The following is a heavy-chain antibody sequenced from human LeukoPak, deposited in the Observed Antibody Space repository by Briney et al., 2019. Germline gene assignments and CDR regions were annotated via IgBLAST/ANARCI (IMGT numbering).Heavy chain of an antibody. D-gene: IGHD1-14*01. CDR1: GFTFSSYW. J-gene: IGHJ4*02. V-gene: IGHV3-7*01. Sequence: PGGSLRLSCEASGFTFSSYWMNWVRQAPGKGLEWVANIKPDGSEKYYVNSVKGRFTISRDNAKNSLYLQMNSLRAEDTGIYYCFGIFWGQGTLVTVSS. CDR2: IKPDGSEK. CDR3: FGIF.